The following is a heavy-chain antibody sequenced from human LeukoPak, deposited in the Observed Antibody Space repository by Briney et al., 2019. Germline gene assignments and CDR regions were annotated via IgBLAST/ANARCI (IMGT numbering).Heavy chain of an antibody. D-gene: IGHD2-2*01. CDR2: IKQDGSEK. Sequence: GGSLRLSCAASGSTFSSYWMSWVRQAPGKGLEWVANIKQDGSEKYYVDSVKGRFTISRDNAKNSLYLQMNSLRAEDTAVYYCARDNFDIVVVPAAKDYYYYYYMDVWGKGTTVTVSS. J-gene: IGHJ6*03. CDR1: GSTFSSYW. CDR3: ARDNFDIVVVPAAKDYYYYYYMDV. V-gene: IGHV3-7*01.